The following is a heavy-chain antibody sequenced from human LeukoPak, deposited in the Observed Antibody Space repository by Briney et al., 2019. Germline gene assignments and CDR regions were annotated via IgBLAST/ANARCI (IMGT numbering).Heavy chain of an antibody. Sequence: SETLSLTCTVSGGSISSYYWSWIRQPPGKGLEWIGYIYYSGSTNYNPSLKSRVTISVDTSKNQFSLKLSSVTAADTAVYYCARDKVGYCSGGSCYPMYYFDYWGQGTLVTVSS. CDR1: GGSISSYY. J-gene: IGHJ4*02. CDR3: ARDKVGYCSGGSCYPMYYFDY. CDR2: IYYSGST. D-gene: IGHD2-15*01. V-gene: IGHV4-59*01.